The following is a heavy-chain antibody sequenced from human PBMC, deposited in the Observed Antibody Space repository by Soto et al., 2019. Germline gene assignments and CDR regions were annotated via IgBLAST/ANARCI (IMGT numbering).Heavy chain of an antibody. Sequence: GGSLRLSCAASGFTFSSYEMNCVRQAPWKGLEWVSSISGSVGSTYYADSVKGRFTISRDNSKNTLYLQMNSLRAEDTAVYYCAKVGRSTTFVDYWGQGTLVTVSS. J-gene: IGHJ4*02. V-gene: IGHV3-23*01. CDR1: GFTFSSYE. CDR2: ISGSVGST. D-gene: IGHD3-16*01. CDR3: AKVGRSTTFVDY.